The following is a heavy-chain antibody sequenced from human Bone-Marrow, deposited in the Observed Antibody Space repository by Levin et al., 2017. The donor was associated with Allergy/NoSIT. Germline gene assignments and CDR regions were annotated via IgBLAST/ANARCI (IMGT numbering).Heavy chain of an antibody. J-gene: IGHJ4*02. Sequence: SETLSLTCSVSGDSMRSYYWSWIRQPPGKGLEWIGYIDDSGSTTYNPSLKSRVTMSVETSNKKFSLRLNSVTAADTAVYYCARRGTYYDANGYYRAFDYWGQGTLVTVSS. V-gene: IGHV4-59*08. CDR1: GDSMRSYY. CDR3: ARRGTYYDANGYYRAFDY. D-gene: IGHD3-22*01. CDR2: IDDSGST.